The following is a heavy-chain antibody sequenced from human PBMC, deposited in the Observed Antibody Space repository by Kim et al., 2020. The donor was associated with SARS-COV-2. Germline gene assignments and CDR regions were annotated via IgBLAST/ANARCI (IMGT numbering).Heavy chain of an antibody. J-gene: IGHJ4*02. D-gene: IGHD3-3*01. Sequence: SVKVSCKASGGTFSSYAISWVRQAPGQGLEWMGRIIPILGIANYAQKFQGRVTITADKSTSTAYMELSSLRSEDTAVYYCARGPDFWSGYYVRWGQGTLVTVSS. CDR1: GGTFSSYA. CDR2: IIPILGIA. CDR3: ARGPDFWSGYYVR. V-gene: IGHV1-69*04.